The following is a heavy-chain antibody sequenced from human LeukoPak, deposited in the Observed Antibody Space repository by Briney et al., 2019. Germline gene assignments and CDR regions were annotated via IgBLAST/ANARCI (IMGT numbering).Heavy chain of an antibody. V-gene: IGHV3-30-3*01. CDR3: ARDDCSSTSCYGRLDY. CDR1: GFTFSSHA. D-gene: IGHD2-2*01. J-gene: IGHJ4*02. CDR2: ISYDGSNK. Sequence: GRSLRLSCAASGFTFSSHAMHWVRQAPGKGLEWVAVISYDGSNKYYADSVKGRFTIYRDNSKNTLYLQMNSLRAEDTAVYYCARDDCSSTSCYGRLDYWGQGTLVTVSS.